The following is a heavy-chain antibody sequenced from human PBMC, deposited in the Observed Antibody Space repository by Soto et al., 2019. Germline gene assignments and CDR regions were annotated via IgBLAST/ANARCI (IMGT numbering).Heavy chain of an antibody. J-gene: IGHJ3*02. CDR1: GGSISSSSYY. Sequence: QLQLQESGPGLVKPSETLSLTCTVSGGSISSSSYYWGWIRQPPGKGLEWIGSIYYSGSTYYNPSLKSRVTISVDTSKNQFSLKLSSVTAADTAVYYCARHPSWQWLTPRGTFDIWGQGTMVTVSS. CDR2: IYYSGST. D-gene: IGHD6-19*01. V-gene: IGHV4-39*01. CDR3: ARHPSWQWLTPRGTFDI.